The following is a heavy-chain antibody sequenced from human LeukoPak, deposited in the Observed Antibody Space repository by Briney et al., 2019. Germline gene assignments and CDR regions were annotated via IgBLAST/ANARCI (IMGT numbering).Heavy chain of an antibody. V-gene: IGHV3-30*04. D-gene: IGHD6-6*01. J-gene: IGHJ4*02. CDR2: ISYDGSNK. Sequence: GGSLRLSCAASGFTFSSYAMHWVRQAPGKGLEWVAVISYDGSNKYYADSVKGRFTISRDNSKNTMYLQMNSLRVDDTAVYYCARASIPVEAARPRYYFDYWGQGTLVTVSS. CDR1: GFTFSSYA. CDR3: ARASIPVEAARPRYYFDY.